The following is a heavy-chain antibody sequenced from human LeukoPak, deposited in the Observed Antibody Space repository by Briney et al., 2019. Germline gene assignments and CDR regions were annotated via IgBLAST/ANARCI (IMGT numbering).Heavy chain of an antibody. Sequence: GASLRLSCAASGFTFSSYAMSWVRQAPGKGLEWVSAISGSGGSTYYADSVKVRFTISRDNSKNTLYLQMNSLRAEDTAVYYCAKVYDYVWGSYRDFDYWGQGTLVTVSS. J-gene: IGHJ4*02. CDR1: GFTFSSYA. D-gene: IGHD3-16*02. V-gene: IGHV3-23*01. CDR3: AKVYDYVWGSYRDFDY. CDR2: ISGSGGST.